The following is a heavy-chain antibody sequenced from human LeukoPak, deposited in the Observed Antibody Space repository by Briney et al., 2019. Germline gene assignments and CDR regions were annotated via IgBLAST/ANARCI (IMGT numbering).Heavy chain of an antibody. Sequence: ASVKVSCKASGYTFTSYYMHWVRQAPGQGLEWMGIINPSGGSTSYAQKFQGRATMTRDMSTSTVYMGPSSLRSEDTAVYYCAREQGDDSSGYCFSDAFDIWGQGTMVTVSS. CDR3: AREQGDDSSGYCFSDAFDI. D-gene: IGHD3-22*01. CDR2: INPSGGST. J-gene: IGHJ3*02. CDR1: GYTFTSYY. V-gene: IGHV1-46*01.